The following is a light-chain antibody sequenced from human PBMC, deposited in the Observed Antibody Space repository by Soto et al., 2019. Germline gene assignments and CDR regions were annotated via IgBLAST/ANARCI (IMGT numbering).Light chain of an antibody. J-gene: IGKJ1*01. V-gene: IGKV1-39*01. CDR1: QSISSY. CDR3: QQSYSAWT. CDR2: AAS. Sequence: DIQMTQSPYSLSASVGDRVTITCRASQSISSYLNWYQQKPGKAPKLLIYAASSLQSGVPSRFSGSGSGTDFTLTISSLQPEDFATYYCQQSYSAWTFGQGTKVDIK.